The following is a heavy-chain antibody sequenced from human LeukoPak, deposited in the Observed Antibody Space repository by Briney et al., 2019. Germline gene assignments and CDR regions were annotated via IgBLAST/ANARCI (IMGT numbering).Heavy chain of an antibody. CDR1: GGSFSGYY. J-gene: IGHJ4*02. D-gene: IGHD1-26*01. Sequence: SETLSLTCAVYGGSFSGYYWSWIRQPPGKGLEWIGEINHSGSTNYNPSLKSRVTISVDTSKNQFSLKLSSVTAADTAVYYCARGHLRWELLPDYWGQGTLVTVSS. CDR2: INHSGST. V-gene: IGHV4-34*01. CDR3: ARGHLRWELLPDY.